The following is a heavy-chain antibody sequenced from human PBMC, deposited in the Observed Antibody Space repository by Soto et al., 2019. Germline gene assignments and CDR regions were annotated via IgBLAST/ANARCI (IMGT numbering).Heavy chain of an antibody. J-gene: IGHJ5*02. CDR3: PREGYSYGRGHWFDP. CDR1: GGSFSGYF. D-gene: IGHD5-18*01. Sequence: SETLSLTCAVYGGSFSGYFWNWIGQHPGKGREGIGYIYYSGSTYYNPSLKRRVTISVDTSKNQFSLKLSSVTAADTAVYYCPREGYSYGRGHWFDPWGQGTLVTVSS. V-gene: IGHV4-31*11. CDR2: IYYSGST.